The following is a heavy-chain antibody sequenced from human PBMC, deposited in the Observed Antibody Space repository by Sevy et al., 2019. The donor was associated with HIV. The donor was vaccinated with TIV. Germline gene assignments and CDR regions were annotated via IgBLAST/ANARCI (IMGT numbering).Heavy chain of an antibody. D-gene: IGHD3-22*01. Sequence: GGSLRLSCAASGFTLSTYGIHWVRQAPGKGLEWVAVIRYDGSNKYYADSVKGRFTISRDNSKNTLYLQMNSLRAEDTAVYYCASHYYDSTGYYYPLDYWGQGTLVTVSS. CDR3: ASHYYDSTGYYYPLDY. J-gene: IGHJ4*02. CDR1: GFTLSTYG. CDR2: IRYDGSNK. V-gene: IGHV3-33*01.